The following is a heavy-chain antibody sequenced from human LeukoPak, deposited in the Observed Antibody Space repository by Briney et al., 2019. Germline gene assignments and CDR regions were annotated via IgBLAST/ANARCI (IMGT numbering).Heavy chain of an antibody. CDR3: ARDRCPKYYYDSSGPNDAFDI. D-gene: IGHD3-22*01. Sequence: SVKVSCKASGGTFSSYAISWVRQAPGQGLEWMGGIIPIFGTANYAQKFQGRVTITTDESTGTAYMELSSLRSEDTAVYYCARDRCPKYYYDSSGPNDAFDIWGHGTLVTVSS. CDR1: GGTFSSYA. CDR2: IIPIFGTA. J-gene: IGHJ3*02. V-gene: IGHV1-69*05.